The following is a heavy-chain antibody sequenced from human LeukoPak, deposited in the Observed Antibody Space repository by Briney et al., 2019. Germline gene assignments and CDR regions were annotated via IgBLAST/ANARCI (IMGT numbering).Heavy chain of an antibody. CDR2: IWYDGINK. Sequence: GRSLRLSCATSGFTFSNYAMHWVRQAPGKGLEWVAVIWYDGINKYYADSVKGRFTISRDNSKNTLSVQMNSLRVEDTAVYYCARGAMTERTFDIWGQGTKVTVSS. D-gene: IGHD2-2*01. J-gene: IGHJ3*02. CDR3: ARGAMTERTFDI. CDR1: GFTFSNYA. V-gene: IGHV3-33*01.